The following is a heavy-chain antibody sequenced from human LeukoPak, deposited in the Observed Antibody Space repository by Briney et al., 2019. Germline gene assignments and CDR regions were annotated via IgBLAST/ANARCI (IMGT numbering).Heavy chain of an antibody. CDR2: ISGDGGST. D-gene: IGHD5-24*01. CDR3: AKGADPLQFDFGVFLYCYYYMDV. Sequence: TGGSLRLSCAASGFTFDDYAMHWVRQAPGKGLEWVSLISGDGGSTYYADSVKGRFTISRDNSKNSLYLQMNSLRTEDTALYYCAKGADPLQFDFGVFLYCYYYMDVWGKGTTVTVSS. CDR1: GFTFDDYA. J-gene: IGHJ6*03. V-gene: IGHV3-43*02.